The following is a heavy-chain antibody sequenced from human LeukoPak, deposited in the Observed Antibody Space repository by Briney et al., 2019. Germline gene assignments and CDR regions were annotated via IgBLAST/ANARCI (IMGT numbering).Heavy chain of an antibody. CDR3: ARGRRKTIYCSGGSCYSLDY. Sequence: PSETLSLTCAVYGVSFSGYYWSGIRQPPGKGLEWMGEINHSGSTNYNPSLKSRATISVDTSKNQFSLKLSSVPAADTAVYYCARGRRKTIYCSGGSCYSLDYWGQGTLVTVSS. J-gene: IGHJ4*02. D-gene: IGHD2-15*01. V-gene: IGHV4-34*01. CDR2: INHSGST. CDR1: GVSFSGYY.